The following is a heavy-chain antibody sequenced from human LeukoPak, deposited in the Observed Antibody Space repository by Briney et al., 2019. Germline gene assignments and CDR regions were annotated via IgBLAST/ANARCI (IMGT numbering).Heavy chain of an antibody. D-gene: IGHD5-24*01. V-gene: IGHV2-70*01. CDR3: ARTKMTTQTYYFGY. Sequence: ESSPALVKPTQTLTLTCTFSGFSLSTSGMCVSWIRQPPGKALEWLALIDWDDDKYYSTSLKTRLTISKDTSKNQVVLTMTNMDPVDTATYYCARTKMTTQTYYFGYWGQGTLVTVSS. CDR1: GFSLSTSGMC. J-gene: IGHJ4*02. CDR2: IDWDDDK.